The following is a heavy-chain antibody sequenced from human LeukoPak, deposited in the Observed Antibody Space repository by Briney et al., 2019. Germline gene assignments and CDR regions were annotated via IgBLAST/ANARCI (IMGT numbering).Heavy chain of an antibody. Sequence: QPGGSLRLSWAASGFTFSSYAMSWVRQAPGKRLEWVSAISGSGGSTYYADSVKGRFTISRDNSKNTLYLQMNSLRAEDTAVYYCAKDGSYGSGSSPPDYFDYWGQGTLVTVSS. V-gene: IGHV3-23*01. CDR3: AKDGSYGSGSSPPDYFDY. J-gene: IGHJ4*02. CDR1: GFTFSSYA. CDR2: ISGSGGST. D-gene: IGHD3-10*01.